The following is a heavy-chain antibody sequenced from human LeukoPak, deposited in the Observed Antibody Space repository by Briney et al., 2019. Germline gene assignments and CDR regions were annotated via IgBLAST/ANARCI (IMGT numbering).Heavy chain of an antibody. J-gene: IGHJ4*02. Sequence: PGGSLRLSCAASGFTFSSYWMSWVRQAPGKGLEWVANIKQDGSDKYYVDSVKGRFTISRDNAKNSLYLQMNSLRAEDTAVYYCARVPPYGDYRGDSQPADYWGQGTLVTVS. V-gene: IGHV3-7*01. CDR2: IKQDGSDK. D-gene: IGHD4-17*01. CDR1: GFTFSSYW. CDR3: ARVPPYGDYRGDSQPADY.